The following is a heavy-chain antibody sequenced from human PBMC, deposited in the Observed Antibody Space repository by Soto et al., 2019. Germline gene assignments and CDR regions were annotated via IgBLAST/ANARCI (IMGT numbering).Heavy chain of an antibody. V-gene: IGHV5-51*01. CDR1: GYSFTSYW. CDR2: IYPGDSDT. Sequence: GESLKISCKGSGYSFTSYWIGWVRQMPGKGLEWMGIIYPGDSDTRYSPSFQGQVTISADKSISTAYLQWSSLKASDTVMYYCARQYSGYVNAFDIWGQGTMVTVSS. CDR3: ARQYSGYVNAFDI. J-gene: IGHJ3*02. D-gene: IGHD5-12*01.